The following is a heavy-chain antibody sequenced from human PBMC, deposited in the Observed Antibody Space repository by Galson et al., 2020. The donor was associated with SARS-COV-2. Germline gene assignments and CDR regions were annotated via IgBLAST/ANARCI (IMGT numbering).Heavy chain of an antibody. Sequence: GGSLRLSCAASGFTFSGSAMHWVRQASGKGLEWVGRIRSKANSYATAYAASVKGRFTISRDDSKNTAYLQMNSLKTEDTAVYYWTRLGGVGAPGYYYYYGMDVGGQGTTVTVAS. CDR1: GFTFSGSA. CDR3: TRLGGVGAPGYYYYYGMDV. V-gene: IGHV3-73*01. D-gene: IGHD3-16*01. CDR2: IRSKANSYAT. J-gene: IGHJ6*02.